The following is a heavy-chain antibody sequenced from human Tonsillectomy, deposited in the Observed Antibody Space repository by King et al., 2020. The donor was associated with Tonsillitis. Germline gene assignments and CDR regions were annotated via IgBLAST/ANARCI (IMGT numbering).Heavy chain of an antibody. V-gene: IGHV5-10-1*03. D-gene: IGHD6-19*01. CDR3: ARHHPGSISGWPLGI. Sequence: QLVQSGGEMKKPGESLRISCKGSGYSFTNYWIDWVRQMPGKGLEWMGRIDPSDSYTDYSPSFQGHVTISADKSISTAYLQWSSLKASDPAMYYCARHHPGSISGWPLGIWGQGPLVTVSS. CDR1: GYSFTNYW. J-gene: IGHJ4*02. CDR2: IDPSDSYT.